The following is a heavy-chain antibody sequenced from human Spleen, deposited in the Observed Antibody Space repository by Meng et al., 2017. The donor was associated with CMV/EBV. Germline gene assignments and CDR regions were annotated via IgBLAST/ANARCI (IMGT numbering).Heavy chain of an antibody. J-gene: IGHJ4*02. V-gene: IGHV4-4*02. CDR1: RSKKG. CDR3: ARDGLWWH. Sequence: RSKKGWRREGKKRGKGKERRGEIKKSGRKKKKKKLKRRVTISVDRTKNKFSLKLSSVTAADTAVYYCARDGLWWHWGQGTLVTVSS. D-gene: IGHD4/OR15-4a*01. CDR2: IKKSGRK.